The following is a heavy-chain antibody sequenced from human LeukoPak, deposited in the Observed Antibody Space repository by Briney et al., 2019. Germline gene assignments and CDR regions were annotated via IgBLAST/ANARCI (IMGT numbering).Heavy chain of an antibody. J-gene: IGHJ5*02. CDR3: AAGGYSYPNWFDP. CDR1: GGSFSGYY. D-gene: IGHD5-18*01. CDR2: INHSGST. Sequence: SETLSLTCAVYGGSFSGYYWSWIRQPPGKGLEWIGEINHSGSTNYNPSLKSRVTISVDTSKNQFSLKLSSVTAADTAVYYCAAGGYSYPNWFDPWGQGTLVTVSS. V-gene: IGHV4-34*01.